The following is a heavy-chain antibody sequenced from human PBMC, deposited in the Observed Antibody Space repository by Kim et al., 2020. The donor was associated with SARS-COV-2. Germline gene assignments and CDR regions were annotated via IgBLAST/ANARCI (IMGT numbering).Heavy chain of an antibody. CDR2: IYYSGST. D-gene: IGHD6-25*01. CDR3: ARVLRARGAAAVDSDY. Sequence: SETLSLTCTVSGGSISSGGYYWSWIRQHPGKGLEWIGYIYYSGSTYYNPSLKSRVTTSVETSKNQFSLKLSSVTAADTAVYYCARVLRARGAAAVDSDYWGQETLVTVSS. V-gene: IGHV4-31*03. CDR1: GGSISSGGYY. J-gene: IGHJ4*02.